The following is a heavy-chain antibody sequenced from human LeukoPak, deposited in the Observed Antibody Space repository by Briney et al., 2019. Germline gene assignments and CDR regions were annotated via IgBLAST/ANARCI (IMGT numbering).Heavy chain of an antibody. J-gene: IGHJ4*02. Sequence: ASVKVSCKASGYTFTSYGISWVRQAPGQGLEWMGWISAYNGNTNYAQKLQGRVTMTTDTSTSTAYMELRSLRSDDTAVCYCARVPPLLWFGESLSFDYWGQGTLVTVSS. CDR1: GYTFTSYG. CDR2: ISAYNGNT. V-gene: IGHV1-18*01. CDR3: ARVPPLLWFGESLSFDY. D-gene: IGHD3-10*01.